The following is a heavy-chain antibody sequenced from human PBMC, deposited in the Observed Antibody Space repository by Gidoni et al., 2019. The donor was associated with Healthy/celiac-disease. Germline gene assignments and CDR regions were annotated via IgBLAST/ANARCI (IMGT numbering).Heavy chain of an antibody. D-gene: IGHD2-2*01. CDR1: GYTLTGSY. CDR3: ARGDVVVPAAINNWFDP. Sequence: QVQLAQSGAEVKKPGASVMVSFKASGYTLTGSYMHWIRLAPGQGLEWMGWINPNSGGTNYAQKFQGRVTMTRDTSISTAYMELSRLRSDDTAVYYCARGDVVVPAAINNWFDPWGQGTLVTVSS. CDR2: INPNSGGT. V-gene: IGHV1-2*02. J-gene: IGHJ5*02.